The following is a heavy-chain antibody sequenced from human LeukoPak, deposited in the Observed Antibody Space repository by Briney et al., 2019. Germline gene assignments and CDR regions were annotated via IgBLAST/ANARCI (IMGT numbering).Heavy chain of an antibody. CDR2: ISSSGDYK. Sequence: PGGSLRLSCAASGFTFSFYSLNWVRQAPGKGLEWVSSISSSGDYKYYADSMKGRFTVSRDNARNSMYLQINSLRAEDTAMYYCAGGLAEWVSYAFDTWGQGTMVTVSS. CDR3: AGGLAEWVSYAFDT. J-gene: IGHJ3*02. D-gene: IGHD2-8*01. V-gene: IGHV3-21*06. CDR1: GFTFSFYS.